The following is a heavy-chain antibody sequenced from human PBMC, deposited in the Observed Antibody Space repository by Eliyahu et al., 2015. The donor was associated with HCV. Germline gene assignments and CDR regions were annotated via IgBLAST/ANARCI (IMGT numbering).Heavy chain of an antibody. V-gene: IGHV3-74*01. Sequence: EVQLVESGGGLVQPGGSLRLXCAXSGFXFSXXXMHWVRQAXGKGLVWVSRINGDGSSTGYADSVKGRFTISRDNAKNTLYLQMNSLRAEDTAVYYCAGTAYYFDYWGQGTLVTVSS. CDR1: GFXFSXXX. CDR3: AGTAYYFDY. J-gene: IGHJ4*02. CDR2: INGDGSST.